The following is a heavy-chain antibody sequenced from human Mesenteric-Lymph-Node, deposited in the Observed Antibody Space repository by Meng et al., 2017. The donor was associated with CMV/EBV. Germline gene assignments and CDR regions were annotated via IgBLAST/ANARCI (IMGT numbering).Heavy chain of an antibody. CDR3: ARDLVAGGYSANYGGVDC. CDR1: GYTFTSYY. V-gene: IGHV1-46*01. Sequence: ASVKVSCKASGYTFTSYYMHWVRQAPGQGLEWMGIINPSGGSTSYAQKFQGRVTMTRDTSTSTVYMELSSLRSEDTAAYYCARDLVAGGYSANYGGVDCWGQGTLVTVSS. CDR2: INPSGGST. J-gene: IGHJ4*02. D-gene: IGHD1-26*01.